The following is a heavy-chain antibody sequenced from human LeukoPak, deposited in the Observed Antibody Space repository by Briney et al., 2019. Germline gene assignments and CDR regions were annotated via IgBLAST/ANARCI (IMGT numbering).Heavy chain of an antibody. CDR2: ISAYNGNT. CDR3: ARDNSSGWQSDFDY. Sequence: ASVKVSFKASGYTFTSYGISWVRQAPGQGLEWMGWISAYNGNTNYAQKLQGRVTMTTDTSTSTAYMELRSLRSDDTAVYYCARDNSSGWQSDFDYWGQGTLVTVSS. V-gene: IGHV1-18*01. J-gene: IGHJ4*02. CDR1: GYTFTSYG. D-gene: IGHD6-19*01.